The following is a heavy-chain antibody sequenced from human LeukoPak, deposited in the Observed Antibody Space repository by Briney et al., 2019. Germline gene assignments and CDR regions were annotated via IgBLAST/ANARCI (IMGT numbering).Heavy chain of an antibody. CDR3: AKPRAVVVAASFDY. Sequence: PGGSLRLSCAASGFTFSSYWMSWVRQAPGKGLEWVANIKKDGSEKYYVDSVKGRFTISRDNAKTSLYLQMNSLRAEDTAVYYCAKPRAVVVAASFDYWGQGTLVTVSS. D-gene: IGHD2-15*01. V-gene: IGHV3-7*01. CDR2: IKKDGSEK. CDR1: GFTFSSYW. J-gene: IGHJ4*02.